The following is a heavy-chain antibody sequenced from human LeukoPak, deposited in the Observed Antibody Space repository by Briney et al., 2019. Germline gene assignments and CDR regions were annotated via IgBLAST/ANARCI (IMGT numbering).Heavy chain of an antibody. Sequence: GGSLRLSCAASGFTFSSYWMSWVRQAPGKGLERVANIKQDGSEKYYVDSVKGRFTISRDNAKNSLYLQMNSLRAEDTAVYYCARDYESSRYYVFDYWGQGTLVTVSS. CDR1: GFTFSSYW. V-gene: IGHV3-7*01. CDR3: ARDYESSRYYVFDY. CDR2: IKQDGSEK. J-gene: IGHJ4*02. D-gene: IGHD3-22*01.